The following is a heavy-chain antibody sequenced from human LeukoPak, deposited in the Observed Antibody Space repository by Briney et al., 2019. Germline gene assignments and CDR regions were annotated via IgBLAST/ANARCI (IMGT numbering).Heavy chain of an antibody. CDR2: VNHSGST. CDR3: ARVPGSGWSAGLDAFDI. D-gene: IGHD6-19*01. V-gene: IGHV4-34*01. CDR1: GGSFSGYH. Sequence: SETLSLTCAVYGGSFSGYHWSWIRQPPGKGLEWIGEVNHSGSTNYNPSLKSRVTISVDTSKNQFSLKLSSVTAADTAVYYCARVPGSGWSAGLDAFDIWGQGTMVTVSS. J-gene: IGHJ3*02.